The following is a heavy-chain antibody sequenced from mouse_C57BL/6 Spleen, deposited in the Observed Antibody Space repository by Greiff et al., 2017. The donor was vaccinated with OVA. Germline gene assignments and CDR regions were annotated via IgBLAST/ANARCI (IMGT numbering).Heavy chain of an antibody. CDR3: AKLNWDGTHFDY. D-gene: IGHD4-1*01. J-gene: IGHJ2*01. CDR1: GYTFTSYW. Sequence: QVHVKQSGAELVRPGSSVKLSCKASGYTFTSYWMDWVKQRPGQGLEWIGNIYPSDSETHYNQKFKDKATLTVDKSSSTAYMQLSSLTSEDSAVYYCAKLNWDGTHFDYWGQGTTLTVSS. V-gene: IGHV1-61*01. CDR2: IYPSDSET.